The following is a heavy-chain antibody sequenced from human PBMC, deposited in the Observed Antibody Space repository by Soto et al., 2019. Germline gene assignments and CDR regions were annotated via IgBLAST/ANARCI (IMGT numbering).Heavy chain of an antibody. CDR3: AREVQVHTPAFVY. CDR1: GGTSNTYA. Sequence: QVQLVQSGAEMKKPGSSVKVSCQSSGGTSNTYAMNWVRQAPGQGPEWMGDISPMFGAANYAPKFQGRVTITADESTGTSYMQLSSLTSEDTALYFCAREVQVHTPAFVYWGQGTQVTVSS. J-gene: IGHJ4*02. D-gene: IGHD3-10*01. CDR2: ISPMFGAA. V-gene: IGHV1-69*19.